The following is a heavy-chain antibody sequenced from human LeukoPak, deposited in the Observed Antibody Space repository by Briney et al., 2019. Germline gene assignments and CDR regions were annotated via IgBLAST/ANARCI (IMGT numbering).Heavy chain of an antibody. V-gene: IGHV4-4*07. CDR1: GGSISSYY. J-gene: IGHJ3*02. D-gene: IGHD2-2*01. CDR3: ARAIVVVPAAMIGGHAFDI. CDR2: IYTSGST. Sequence: SETLSLTCTVSGGSISSYYWSWIRQPAGKGLEWIGRIYTSGSTNYNPSLKSRVTISVDTSKNQFSLKLSSVTAADTAVYYCARAIVVVPAAMIGGHAFDIWGQGTMVTVSS.